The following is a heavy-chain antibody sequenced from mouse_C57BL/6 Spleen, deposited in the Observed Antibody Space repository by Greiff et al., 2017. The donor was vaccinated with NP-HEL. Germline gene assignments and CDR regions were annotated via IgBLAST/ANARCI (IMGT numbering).Heavy chain of an antibody. Sequence: EVQVVESGGGLVQPGGSLSLSCAASGFTFTDYYMSWVRQPPGKALEWLGFIRNKANGYTTEYSASVKGRFTISRDNSQSILYLQMNALRAEESATYYCASSYPSTGMPFAYWGQGTLVTVSA. J-gene: IGHJ3*01. D-gene: IGHD4-1*01. V-gene: IGHV7-3*01. CDR2: IRNKANGYTT. CDR1: GFTFTDYY. CDR3: ASSYPSTGMPFAY.